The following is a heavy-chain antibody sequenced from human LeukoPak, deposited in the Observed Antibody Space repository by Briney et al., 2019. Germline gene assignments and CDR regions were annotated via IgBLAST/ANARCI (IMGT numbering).Heavy chain of an antibody. J-gene: IGHJ4*02. CDR1: GDYY. D-gene: IGHD2/OR15-2a*01. Sequence: GSLRLSCAASGDYYMSWIRQAPGKGLEWVSYISSSGTIYYADSVKGRFTISRDNAKNSVFLQMNSLRAEDTAVYYCARVGLSYYFDYWGQGTLVTVSS. CDR3: ARVGLSYYFDY. CDR2: ISSSGTI. V-gene: IGHV3-11*01.